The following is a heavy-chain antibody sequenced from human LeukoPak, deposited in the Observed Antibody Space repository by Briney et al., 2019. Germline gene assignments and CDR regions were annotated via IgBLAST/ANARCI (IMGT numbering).Heavy chain of an antibody. CDR1: GGTFSSYA. CDR3: PRDRSGDYGEPGVNWFDP. CDR2: IIPIFGTA. J-gene: IGHJ5*02. Sequence: ASVKVSCKASGGTFSSYAISWVRQAPGQGVEWLGGIIPIFGTANYAQKFQGRVTITTNESTSTAYMELSSLRSEDTDVYYCPRDRSGDYGEPGVNWFDPWGQGTLVTVSS. D-gene: IGHD4-17*01. V-gene: IGHV1-69*05.